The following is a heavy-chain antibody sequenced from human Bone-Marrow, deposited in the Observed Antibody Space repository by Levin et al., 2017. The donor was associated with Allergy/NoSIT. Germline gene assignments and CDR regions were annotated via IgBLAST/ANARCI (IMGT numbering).Heavy chain of an antibody. Sequence: GGSLRLSCVASGFTFSSYAMSWVRQAPGKGLEWVSAISDGGSSTYYADSVKGRFTISRDNSKNTLYLQMHSLTAEDTAVYYCAKGGRSWYWGIDYWGQGTLVTVSS. J-gene: IGHJ4*02. D-gene: IGHD6-13*01. CDR3: AKGGRSWYWGIDY. CDR2: ISDGGSST. CDR1: GFTFSSYA. V-gene: IGHV3-23*01.